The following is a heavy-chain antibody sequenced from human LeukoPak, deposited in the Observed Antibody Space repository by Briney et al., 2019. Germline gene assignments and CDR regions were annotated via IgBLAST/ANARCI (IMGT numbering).Heavy chain of an antibody. CDR2: TYYRSKWYN. CDR3: ASNPRPGYYDSSGYYSAEYFQH. CDR1: GDSVSSNSAA. J-gene: IGHJ1*01. Sequence: SQTLSLTCAISGDSVSSNSAAWNWIRQSPSRGLEWLGRTYYRSKWYNDYAVSVKSRITINPDTSKNQFSLQLNSVTPEDTAVYYCASNPRPGYYDSSGYYSAEYFQHWGQGTLVTVSS. D-gene: IGHD3-22*01. V-gene: IGHV6-1*01.